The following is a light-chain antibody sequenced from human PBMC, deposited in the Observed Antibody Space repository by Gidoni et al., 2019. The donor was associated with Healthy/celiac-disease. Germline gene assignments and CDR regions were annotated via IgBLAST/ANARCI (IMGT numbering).Light chain of an antibody. CDR1: NIGSKS. V-gene: IGLV3-21*02. CDR3: QVWDSSSDHNYV. J-gene: IGLJ1*01. CDR2: DDS. Sequence: SYVLTHPPSVSVAPGQTARITCGGNNIGSKSVHWYQQKPGQAPVLVVYDDSDRPPGIPERFAGSNSGNTATLTISRVEAGDEADYYCQVWDSSSDHNYVFGTGTKVTVL.